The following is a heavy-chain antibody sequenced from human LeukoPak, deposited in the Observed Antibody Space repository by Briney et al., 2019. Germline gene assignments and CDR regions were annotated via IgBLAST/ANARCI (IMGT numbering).Heavy chain of an antibody. J-gene: IGHJ5*02. V-gene: IGHV4-59*01. CDR1: GGSISSYY. D-gene: IGHD6-13*01. Sequence: SETLSLTCTVSGGSISSYYWSWIRQPPGKGLEWIGYIYCSGSTNYNPSLKSRVTISVDTPKNQFSLKLSSVTAADTAVYYCARQVWSSSWKVPARWFDPWGQGTLVTVSS. CDR2: IYCSGST. CDR3: ARQVWSSSWKVPARWFDP.